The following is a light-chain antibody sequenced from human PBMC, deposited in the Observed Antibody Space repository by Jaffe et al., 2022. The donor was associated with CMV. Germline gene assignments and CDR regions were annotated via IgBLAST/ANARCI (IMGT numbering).Light chain of an antibody. V-gene: IGKV3-20*01. Sequence: EIVLTQSPGTLSLSPGERATLSCRASQSVGSSYLAWYQRMPGQAPRLLIYDASRRATGVPGRFRGSGSGTDFTLTISRLEPEDFAVYYCQQGTFGQGTKLEIK. J-gene: IGKJ2*01. CDR3: QQGT. CDR1: QSVGSSY. CDR2: DAS.